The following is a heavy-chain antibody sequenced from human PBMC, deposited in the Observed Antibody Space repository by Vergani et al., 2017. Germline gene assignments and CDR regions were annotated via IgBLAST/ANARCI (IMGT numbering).Heavy chain of an antibody. CDR2: IYYSGST. Sequence: QVQLQESGPGLVKPSETLSLTCTVSGGSISSYYWSWIRQPPGKGLEWIGYIYYSGSTNYNPSLKSRVTISVDTSKNQFSLKLSSVTAADTAVYYCATSRTSTQLVRGGVLWGQGTLVTVSS. V-gene: IGHV4-59*12. CDR3: ATSRTSTQLVRGGVL. D-gene: IGHD6-13*01. J-gene: IGHJ4*02. CDR1: GGSISSYY.